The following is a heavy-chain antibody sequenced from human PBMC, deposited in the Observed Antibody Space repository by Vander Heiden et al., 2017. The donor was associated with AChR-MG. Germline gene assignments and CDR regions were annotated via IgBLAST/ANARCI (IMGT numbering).Heavy chain of an antibody. V-gene: IGHV3-23*01. Sequence: EVQLLESGGGLLQTGGSLRRSCAASGISSSSHTMSWVRQAPGKGLGWVSAITGGGYTTYYADSVKGRFTISRDNSKNLVYLQMSSMRAEDTALYYCAKDMGRWLVRSPLDIWGQGAMVTVSA. D-gene: IGHD6-19*01. J-gene: IGHJ3*02. CDR3: AKDMGRWLVRSPLDI. CDR2: ITGGGYTT. CDR1: GISSSSHT.